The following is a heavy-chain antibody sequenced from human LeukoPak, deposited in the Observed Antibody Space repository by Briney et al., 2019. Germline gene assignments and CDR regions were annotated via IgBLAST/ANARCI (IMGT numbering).Heavy chain of an antibody. Sequence: KPSETLSLTCTVSGGSISSYYWSWIRQPPGKGLEWIGYIYYSGSTNYNPSLKSRVTISVDTSKNQFSLKLSSVTAADTAVYYCARVVGGSSPRFDYWGQGTLVIVSS. D-gene: IGHD6-6*01. CDR2: IYYSGST. V-gene: IGHV4-59*01. J-gene: IGHJ4*02. CDR1: GGSISSYY. CDR3: ARVVGGSSPRFDY.